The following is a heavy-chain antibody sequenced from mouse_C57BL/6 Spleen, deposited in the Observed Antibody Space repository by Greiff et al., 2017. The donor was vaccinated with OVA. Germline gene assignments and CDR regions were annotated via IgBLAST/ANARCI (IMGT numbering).Heavy chain of an antibody. CDR2: SRNKANDYTT. Sequence: DVQLQESGGGLVQPGRSLRLSCATSGFTFSDFYMEWVRQAPGKGLEWIAASRNKANDYTTEYSVSVKGRFIVSRDTSQSVLYLQMNALRAENTAIYYGAGDADGYHYAMDYWGQGTSVTVSS. CDR1: GFTFSDFY. CDR3: AGDADGYHYAMDY. D-gene: IGHD2-3*01. V-gene: IGHV7-1*01. J-gene: IGHJ4*01.